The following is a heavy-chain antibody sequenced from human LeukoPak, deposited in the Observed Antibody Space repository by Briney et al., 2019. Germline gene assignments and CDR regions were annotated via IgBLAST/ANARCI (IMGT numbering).Heavy chain of an antibody. CDR3: AAKPVGYSGYDRP. J-gene: IGHJ4*02. Sequence: VKPGGSLRLSCAASGFTFSNSWMSWVRQAPGKGLEWVALVKSHNDGATTDYAAPVKGRFTISRDDSKTTLYLQMDSLKTEDTAVYYCAAKPVGYSGYDRPWGLGTLVAVSS. CDR1: GFTFSNSW. D-gene: IGHD5-12*01. V-gene: IGHV3-15*01. CDR2: VKSHNDGATT.